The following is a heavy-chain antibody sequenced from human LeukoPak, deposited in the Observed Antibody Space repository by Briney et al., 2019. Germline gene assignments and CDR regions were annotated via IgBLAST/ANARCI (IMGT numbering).Heavy chain of an antibody. D-gene: IGHD5-18*01. CDR3: ARGGTAMVIHY. Sequence: GSLRLSCAASGFTFSSYWMNWARQAPGKGLEWIGEINHSGSTNYNPSLKSRVTISVDTSKDQFSLKLSSVTAADTAVYYCARGGTAMVIHYWGLGTLVTVSS. CDR1: GFTFSSYW. J-gene: IGHJ4*02. V-gene: IGHV4-34*08. CDR2: INHSGST.